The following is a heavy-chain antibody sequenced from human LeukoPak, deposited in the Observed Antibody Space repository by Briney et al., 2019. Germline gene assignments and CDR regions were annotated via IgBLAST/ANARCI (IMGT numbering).Heavy chain of an antibody. Sequence: ASVKVSCKASGYTFTSYYMHWVRQAPGQGLEWMGIINPSGGSTSYAQKFQGRVTMTRDTSTSTVYMELSSLRSEDTAVYYCPRALTGSGSGSYLDYWGQGTLVTVSS. CDR1: GYTFTSYY. CDR3: PRALTGSGSGSYLDY. D-gene: IGHD3-10*01. V-gene: IGHV1-46*01. J-gene: IGHJ4*02. CDR2: INPSGGST.